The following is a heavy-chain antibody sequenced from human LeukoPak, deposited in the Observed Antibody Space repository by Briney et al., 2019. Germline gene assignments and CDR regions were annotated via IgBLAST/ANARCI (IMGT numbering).Heavy chain of an antibody. J-gene: IGHJ6*03. D-gene: IGHD6-19*01. Sequence: SETLSLTCTVSGGSISSYYWSWIRQPPGKGLEWIGYIYYSGSTNYNPSLKSRVTIPVDTSKNQFSLKLSSVTAADTAVYYCARAKRDSSGHMDVWGKGTTVTVSS. CDR3: ARAKRDSSGHMDV. V-gene: IGHV4-59*01. CDR1: GGSISSYY. CDR2: IYYSGST.